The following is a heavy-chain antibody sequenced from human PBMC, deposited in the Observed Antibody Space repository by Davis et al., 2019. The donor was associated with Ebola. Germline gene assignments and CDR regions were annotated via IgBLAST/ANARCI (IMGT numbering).Heavy chain of an antibody. J-gene: IGHJ4*02. V-gene: IGHV3-13*01. D-gene: IGHD3-22*01. Sequence: GESLKISCAASGFALSRDDMHWVRQAAGKGLEWVSGIGTAGDTFYSDSVKGRFTISRDNAKNSLFLQMNSLRAEDTAVLYCARVAGDSGFYQSFSDYWGQGTLVTVSS. CDR1: GFALSRDD. CDR3: ARVAGDSGFYQSFSDY. CDR2: IGTAGDT.